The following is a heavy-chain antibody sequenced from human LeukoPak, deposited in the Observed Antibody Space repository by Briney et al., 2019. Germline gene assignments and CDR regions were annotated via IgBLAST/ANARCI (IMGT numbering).Heavy chain of an antibody. J-gene: IGHJ4*02. CDR3: APSVRSGGSYYFDY. CDR2: INPSDGST. Sequence: ASVKVSCKASGDSLTKYYIHWVRQAPGQGLEWMGIINPSDGSTTYTQKFQGRVTMTTDTSTSTVNMELSSLRSEDTAVYYCAPSVRSGGSYYFDYWGQGTLVTVYS. V-gene: IGHV1-46*01. D-gene: IGHD2-15*01. CDR1: GDSLTKYY.